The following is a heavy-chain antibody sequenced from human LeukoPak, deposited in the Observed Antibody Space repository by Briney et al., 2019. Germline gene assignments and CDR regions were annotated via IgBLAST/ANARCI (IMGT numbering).Heavy chain of an antibody. V-gene: IGHV4-59*01. CDR3: ARVGAAAGTRAFDI. CDR1: GGSISSYY. CDR2: IYYSGST. Sequence: SETLSLTCTVSGGSISSYYWSWIRQPPGKGLEWIGYIYYSGSTNYSPSLKSRVTISVDTSKNQFSLKLSSVTAADTAVYYCARVGAAAGTRAFDIWGQGTMVTVSS. D-gene: IGHD6-13*01. J-gene: IGHJ3*02.